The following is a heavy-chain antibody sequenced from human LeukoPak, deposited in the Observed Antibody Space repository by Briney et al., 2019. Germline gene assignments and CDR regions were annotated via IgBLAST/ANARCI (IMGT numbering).Heavy chain of an antibody. CDR2: IKQDGSQK. CDR3: ARDSGNYHFDH. J-gene: IGHJ4*02. CDR1: GFTFSSYW. V-gene: IGHV3-7*01. D-gene: IGHD1-26*01. Sequence: GGSLRLSCEASGFTFSSYWMSWVRQAPGKGLEWVANIKQDGSQKYYGDSLKGRFTISRDNAKNSMYLQLNSLRVEDTAVYYCARDSGNYHFDHCGQGALVTVSS.